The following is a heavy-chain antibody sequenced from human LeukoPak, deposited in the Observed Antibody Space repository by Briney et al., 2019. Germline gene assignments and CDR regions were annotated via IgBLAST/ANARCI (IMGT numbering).Heavy chain of an antibody. J-gene: IGHJ5*02. CDR2: IIPIFGTA. CDR3: ARAAPGIAVAEWFDP. D-gene: IGHD6-19*01. V-gene: IGHV1-69*06. CDR1: GGTFSSYA. Sequence: VASVKVSCKASGGTFSSYAISWVRQAPGQGLEWMGGIIPIFGTANYAQKFQGRVTITADKSTSTAYMELSGLRSEDTAVYYCARAAPGIAVAEWFDPWGQGTLVTVSS.